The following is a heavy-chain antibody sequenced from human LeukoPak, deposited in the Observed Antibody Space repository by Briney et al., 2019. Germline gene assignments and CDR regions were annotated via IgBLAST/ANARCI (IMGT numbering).Heavy chain of an antibody. V-gene: IGHV3-23*01. CDR2: TSGSGGGT. Sequence: GGSLRLSCAASGFSFSSYAMSWVRQAPGKGLERVSATSGSGGGTYYADSVKGRFSISRDNSKNTLYLQMNSLRAEDTAVYYCAKEAALADGGYWGQGTLVTVSS. CDR3: AKEAALADGGY. D-gene: IGHD4-23*01. CDR1: GFSFSSYA. J-gene: IGHJ4*02.